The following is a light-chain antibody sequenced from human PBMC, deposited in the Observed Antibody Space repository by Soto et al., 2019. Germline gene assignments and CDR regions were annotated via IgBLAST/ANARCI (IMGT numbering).Light chain of an antibody. CDR1: QSVSSSY. CDR2: GAS. J-gene: IGKJ2*01. V-gene: IGKV3-20*01. CDR3: QQYGSAPYT. Sequence: EIVLTQSPATLSLSPGERATLSCRASQSVSSSYLAWYQQKPGQAPRLLIYGASSRATGIPERFSGSGSGTDFTLTISRLEPEDFAVYYCQQYGSAPYTCGQGTKLEIK.